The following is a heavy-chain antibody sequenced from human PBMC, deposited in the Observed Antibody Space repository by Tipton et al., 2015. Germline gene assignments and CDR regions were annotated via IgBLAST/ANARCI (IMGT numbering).Heavy chain of an antibody. D-gene: IGHD5-24*01. CDR1: GGSIRSFY. V-gene: IGHV4-59*12. Sequence: TLSLTCTVSGGSIRSFYWSWIRQPPGKGLEWIGYISYSGSTNYNTSLKSRVTMSVDKSNNQFSLKLSSVTAADTAVYYCARDVENRYGMDVWGQGTTVTVSS. CDR2: ISYSGST. CDR3: ARDVENRYGMDV. J-gene: IGHJ6*02.